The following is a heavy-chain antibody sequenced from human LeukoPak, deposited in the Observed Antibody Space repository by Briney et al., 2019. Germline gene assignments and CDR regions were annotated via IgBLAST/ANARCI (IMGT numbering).Heavy chain of an antibody. CDR3: ARNDCSGGSCYPASGYMDV. CDR1: GYTFTSYD. Sequence: ASVKVSCKASGYTFTSYDINWVRQATGQGLEWMGWMNPNSGNTGYAQKFQGRVTMTRDTSISTAYMELSSLRSEDTAVYYCARNDCSGGSCYPASGYMDVWGKGATVTVSS. D-gene: IGHD2-15*01. V-gene: IGHV1-8*02. CDR2: MNPNSGNT. J-gene: IGHJ6*03.